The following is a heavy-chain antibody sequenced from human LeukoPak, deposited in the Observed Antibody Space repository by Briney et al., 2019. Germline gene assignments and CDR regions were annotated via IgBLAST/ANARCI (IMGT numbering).Heavy chain of an antibody. CDR3: ASGQGTATYCSSTSCYWAFDP. J-gene: IGHJ5*02. CDR1: GGTFSSYA. Sequence: SVKVSCKASGGTFSSYAISWVRQAPGQGLEWMGGIIPIFGTANYAQKFQGRVTITTDESTSTAYMELSSLRSEDTAVYYCASGQGTATYCSSTSCYWAFDPWGQGTLVTVSS. V-gene: IGHV1-69*05. CDR2: IIPIFGTA. D-gene: IGHD2-2*01.